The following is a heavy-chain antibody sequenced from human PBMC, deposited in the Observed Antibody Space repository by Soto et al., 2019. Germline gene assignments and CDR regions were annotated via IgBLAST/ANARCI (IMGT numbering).Heavy chain of an antibody. V-gene: IGHV4-61*08. J-gene: IGHJ3*02. CDR2: IYYSGST. D-gene: IGHD3-22*01. CDR3: ARTYDDSGPNSGGYGFDI. CDR1: GGSISSGDYY. Sequence: PSETLSLTCTVSGGSISSGDYYWSWIRQPPGKGLEWIGYIYYSGSTSYNPSLKSRVTISLDTSKNQFSLKLSSVTAADTAVYYCARTYDDSGPNSGGYGFDIWGPGTTVTVS.